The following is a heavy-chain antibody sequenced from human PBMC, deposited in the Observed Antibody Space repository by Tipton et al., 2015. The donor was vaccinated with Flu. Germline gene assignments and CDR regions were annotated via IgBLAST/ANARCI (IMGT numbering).Heavy chain of an antibody. J-gene: IGHJ5*02. CDR1: GGSISSYY. CDR2: IYTSGST. D-gene: IGHD2-2*02. Sequence: TLSLTCTVSGGSISSYYWSWIRQPPGKGLEWIGRIYTSGSTNYNPSLKSRVTMSVDTSKNQFSLKLSSVTAADTAVYYCARHIGYCSSTSCYIRGWFDPWGQGTLVTVSS. V-gene: IGHV4-4*07. CDR3: ARHIGYCSSTSCYIRGWFDP.